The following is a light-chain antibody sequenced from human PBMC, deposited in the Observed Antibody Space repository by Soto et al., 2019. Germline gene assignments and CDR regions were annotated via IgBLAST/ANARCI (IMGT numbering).Light chain of an antibody. J-gene: IGLJ2*01. CDR3: CSYAGSSTWV. Sequence: QSALTQPASVSGSPGQSITISCTGTSSDVGSYNLVSWYQQHPGKAPKLMIYEVSKRPSGVSNRFSGSKSGNTASLTISGLQAEDGGEYYCCSYAGSSTWVFGGGTKLTVL. V-gene: IGLV2-23*02. CDR2: EVS. CDR1: SSDVGSYNL.